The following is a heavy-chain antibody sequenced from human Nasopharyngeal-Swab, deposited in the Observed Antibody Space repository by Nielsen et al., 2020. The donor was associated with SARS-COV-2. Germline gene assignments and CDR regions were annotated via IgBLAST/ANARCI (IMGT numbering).Heavy chain of an antibody. CDR3: ARRSAAAGRYNEYFHP. CDR1: GDSIRNTDYY. CDR2: ICYSGDT. V-gene: IGHV4-39*01. Sequence: SETLSLTCTVSGDSIRNTDYYWGWIRQPPGKGLEWIESICYSGDTYYNPSLNSRVTISMYTSRNQFSLKLSSVTATDTAVYFCARRSAAAGRYNEYFHPWGQGTLVTVSS. D-gene: IGHD6-25*01. J-gene: IGHJ1*01.